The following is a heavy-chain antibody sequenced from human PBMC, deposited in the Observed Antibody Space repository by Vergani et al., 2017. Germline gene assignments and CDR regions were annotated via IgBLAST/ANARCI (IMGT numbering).Heavy chain of an antibody. CDR2: IYYTGSA. CDR3: ARHDSDNYDASYYGLDV. CDR1: GGSTSSSSHF. V-gene: IGHV4-39*01. D-gene: IGHD3-16*01. J-gene: IGHJ6*02. Sequence: QLQLHKSGPGLVKPSETLSLTCTISGGSTSSSSHFWGWLRQTPGKGLEWIGSIYYTGSAYYNPSLKGRVSISVDASKSQSSLKLSTVTAADSAVYYCARHDSDNYDASYYGLDVWGQGTTVTVSS.